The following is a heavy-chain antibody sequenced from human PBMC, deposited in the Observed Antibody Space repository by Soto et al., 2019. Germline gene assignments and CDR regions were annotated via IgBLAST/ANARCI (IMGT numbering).Heavy chain of an antibody. V-gene: IGHV4-31*03. J-gene: IGHJ4*02. CDR2: IYYSGST. D-gene: IGHD1-26*01. CDR1: GGSISSGGYY. CDR3: VGGTGSYQQEYYFDY. Sequence: QVQLQESGPGLVKPSQTLSLTCTVSGGSISSGGYYWSWIRQHPGKGLEWSGYIYYSGSTYYNPSLTSRVTISVDTSKNQFSLKLSSVTAADTAVYYCVGGTGSYQQEYYFDYWGQGTLVTVSS.